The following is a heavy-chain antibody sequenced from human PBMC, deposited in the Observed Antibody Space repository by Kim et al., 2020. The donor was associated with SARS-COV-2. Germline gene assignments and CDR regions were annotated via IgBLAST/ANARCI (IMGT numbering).Heavy chain of an antibody. CDR3: ARGSSGVSSEY. V-gene: IGHV3-53*01. D-gene: IGHD2-15*01. CDR1: GFTVSSNY. Sequence: GGSLRLSCAASGFTVSSNYMSWVRQAPGKGLEWVSVIYSGGSTYYADSVKGRFTISRDNSKNTLYLQMNSLRAEDTAVYYCARGSSGVSSEYWGQGTLVTVSS. J-gene: IGHJ4*02. CDR2: IYSGGST.